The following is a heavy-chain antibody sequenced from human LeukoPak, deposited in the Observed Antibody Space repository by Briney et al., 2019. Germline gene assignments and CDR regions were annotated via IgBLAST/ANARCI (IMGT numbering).Heavy chain of an antibody. Sequence: ASVKVSCKASGYTFTSYYMHWVRQAPGQGLEWMGIINPSGGSTSYAQKFQGRVTMTRDTSTSTVYMELSSLRSEDTAVYYCAREALGYCSGGSCFHFNYWGQGTLVTVSS. CDR2: INPSGGST. J-gene: IGHJ4*02. CDR3: AREALGYCSGGSCFHFNY. V-gene: IGHV1-46*01. D-gene: IGHD2-15*01. CDR1: GYTFTSYY.